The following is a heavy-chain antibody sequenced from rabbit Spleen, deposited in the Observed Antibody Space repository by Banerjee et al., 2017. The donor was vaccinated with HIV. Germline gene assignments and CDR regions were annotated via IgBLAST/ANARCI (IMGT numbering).Heavy chain of an antibody. CDR3: ARDAGRGDYIDGVFNL. D-gene: IGHD8-1*01. CDR1: GVSFSSNYY. Sequence: LVESGGDLVKPGASLTLTCTASGVSFSSNYYMCWVRQAPGKGLEWIACIDAGSSGFTYFATWAKGRFTCSKTSSTTVTLQMTSLTAADTATYFCARDAGRGDYIDGVFNLWGPGTLVTV. J-gene: IGHJ4*01. CDR2: IDAGSSGFT. V-gene: IGHV1S40*01.